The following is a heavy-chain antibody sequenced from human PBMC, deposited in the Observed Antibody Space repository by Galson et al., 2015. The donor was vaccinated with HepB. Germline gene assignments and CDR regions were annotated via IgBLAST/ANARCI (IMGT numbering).Heavy chain of an antibody. J-gene: IGHJ4*02. CDR2: IRYDGSKN. D-gene: IGHD2-21*01. Sequence: SLRLSCAASGFIFNSYGMHWVRQAPGKGLQWVAYIRYDGSKNYYGDSVKGRFAISRDNSKNTLYLQMNSLRVEDTAIYYCAKDVRGYIVVDPGVTVDHWGQGTLVAVSS. V-gene: IGHV3-30*02. CDR1: GFIFNSYG. CDR3: AKDVRGYIVVDPGVTVDH.